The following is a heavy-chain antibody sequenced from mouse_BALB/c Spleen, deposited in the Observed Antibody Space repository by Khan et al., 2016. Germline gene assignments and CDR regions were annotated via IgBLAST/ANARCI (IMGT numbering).Heavy chain of an antibody. J-gene: IGHJ2*01. CDR3: ALYYYGSSEYYFDY. CDR1: GFNIKDYY. CDR2: IDPENGNT. D-gene: IGHD1-1*01. Sequence: EVKLEESGAELVRPGALVKLSCKASGFNIKDYYMHWVKQRPEQGLEWIGWIDPENGNTIYDPKFQGKASITADTSSNTAYLLLSSLTSEDTAVDYCALYYYGSSEYYFDYWGQGTTLTVSS. V-gene: IGHV14-1*02.